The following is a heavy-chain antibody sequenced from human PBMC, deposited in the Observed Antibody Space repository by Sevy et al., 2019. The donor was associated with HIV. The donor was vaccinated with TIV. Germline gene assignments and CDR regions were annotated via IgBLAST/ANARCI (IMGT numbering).Heavy chain of an antibody. CDR2: FDPEDGDT. D-gene: IGHD3-22*01. Sequence: ASVKVSCKVSGSTLTRLAIHWVRQAPGKGPEWMGSFDPEDGDTIYSQKFQGRVTMTEDTSTDTGYMELSSLRSEDTAVYYCATTKDYYDSSGSPFDDWGQGTLVTVSS. J-gene: IGHJ4*02. CDR1: GSTLTRLA. CDR3: ATTKDYYDSSGSPFDD. V-gene: IGHV1-24*01.